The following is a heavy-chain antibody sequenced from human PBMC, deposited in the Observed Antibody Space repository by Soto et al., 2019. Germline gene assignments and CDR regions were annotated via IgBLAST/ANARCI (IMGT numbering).Heavy chain of an antibody. CDR1: GGSISSGGYY. J-gene: IGHJ3*02. Sequence: SETLSLTCTVPGGSISSGGYYWSWIRQHPGKGLEWIGYIYYSGSTYYNPSLKSRVTISVDTSKNQFSLKLSSVTAADTAVYYCARTYDSSGYYYGDAFDIWGQGTMVTVSS. CDR2: IYYSGST. V-gene: IGHV4-31*02. CDR3: ARTYDSSGYYYGDAFDI. D-gene: IGHD3-22*01.